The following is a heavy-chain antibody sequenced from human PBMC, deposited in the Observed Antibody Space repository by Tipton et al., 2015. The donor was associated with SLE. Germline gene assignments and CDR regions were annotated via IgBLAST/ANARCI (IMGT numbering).Heavy chain of an antibody. CDR3: TSWSRHGSTPD. V-gene: IGHV3-49*03. CDR2: IRSKAYGGTT. CDR1: GFTFGDYA. D-gene: IGHD5-24*01. Sequence: SLRLSCTASGFTFGDYAMSWFRQAPGKGLEWVGFIRSKAYGGTTEYAASVKGRFTISRDDSKSIAYLQMNSLKTEDTAVYYCTSWSRHGSTPDWGQGTLVTVSS. J-gene: IGHJ4*02.